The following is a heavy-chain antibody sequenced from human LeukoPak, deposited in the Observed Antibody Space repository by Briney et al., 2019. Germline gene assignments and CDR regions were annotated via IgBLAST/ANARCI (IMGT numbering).Heavy chain of an antibody. CDR3: ARKVDSSGWYFDY. V-gene: IGHV1-46*01. CDR1: GYTFTSYY. CDR2: FNPSDGSA. Sequence: ASVKISCKASGYTFTSYYMHWVRQAPGQGLEWMGIFNPSDGSATYAQNFQGRVTMTRDTSTSRVYMELSTLRSEDTAVYYCARKVDSSGWYFDYWGQGTLVTVSS. D-gene: IGHD6-19*01. J-gene: IGHJ4*02.